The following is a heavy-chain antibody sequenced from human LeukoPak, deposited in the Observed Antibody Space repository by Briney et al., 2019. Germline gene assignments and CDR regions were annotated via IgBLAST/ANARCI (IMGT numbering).Heavy chain of an antibody. CDR2: ISGSGGST. CDR3: AKDRPYCSSTSCPFDY. D-gene: IGHD2-2*01. J-gene: IGHJ4*02. V-gene: IGHV3-23*01. Sequence: GGSLRLSCAASGFTFSSYAMSWVRQAPGKGLEWVSAISGSGGSTYYADSVKGRFTISRDNSKNTLYLQMNSLRAEDTAVYYCAKDRPYCSSTSCPFDYWGQGSLVTVSS. CDR1: GFTFSSYA.